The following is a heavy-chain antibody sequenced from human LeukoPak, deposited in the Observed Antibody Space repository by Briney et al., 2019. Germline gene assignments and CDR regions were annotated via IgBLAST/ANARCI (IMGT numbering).Heavy chain of an antibody. CDR3: ATGGQLVETNWFDP. V-gene: IGHV4-59*01. CDR1: GDSIDSYH. Sequence: SETLSLTCTVSGDSIDSYHWIWIRQSPGEGLEWIGDIYSSGHTDYNPSLRSRLTMSVDTSKGQFSLKVSSVTAADTAVYYCATGGQLVETNWFDPWGQGTLVIVSS. J-gene: IGHJ5*02. CDR2: IYSSGHT. D-gene: IGHD2-21*02.